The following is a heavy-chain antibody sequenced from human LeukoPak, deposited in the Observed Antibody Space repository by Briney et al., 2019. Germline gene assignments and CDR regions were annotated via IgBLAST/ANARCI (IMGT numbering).Heavy chain of an antibody. Sequence: SETPSLTCTVSGGSISSDYWSWMRQPPGKGLECIGYIHYSGSTNYNPSLKSRVTISVDTSKNQFSLKLSSVTAADTAVYYCARVGYFYYDVDVWGQGTTVTVSS. V-gene: IGHV4-59*12. CDR1: GGSISSDY. CDR3: ARVGYFYYDVDV. J-gene: IGHJ6*02. CDR2: IHYSGST.